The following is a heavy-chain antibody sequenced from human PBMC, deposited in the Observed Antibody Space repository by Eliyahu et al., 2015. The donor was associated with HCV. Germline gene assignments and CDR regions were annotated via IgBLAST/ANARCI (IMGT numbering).Heavy chain of an antibody. CDR1: GYTFTSYA. Sequence: QVQLVQSGAEVKKPGASVKVSCKAXGYTFTSYAMHWVRQAPGQRLEWMGWINAGNGNTKYSQKFQGRVTITRDTSASTAYMELSSLRSEDTAVYYCGSGQQLVRGWFDPWGQGTLVTVSS. D-gene: IGHD6-13*01. V-gene: IGHV1-3*01. CDR2: INAGNGNT. J-gene: IGHJ5*02. CDR3: GSGQQLVRGWFDP.